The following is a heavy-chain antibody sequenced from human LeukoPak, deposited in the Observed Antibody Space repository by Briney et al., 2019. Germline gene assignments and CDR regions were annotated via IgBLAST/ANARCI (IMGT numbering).Heavy chain of an antibody. CDR2: INHSGST. J-gene: IGHJ4*02. CDR3: ARGRRIVVVPAAYYFDY. CDR1: GGSFSGYY. Sequence: SETLSLTCAVYGGSFSGYYWSWIRQPPGKGLECIGEINHSGSTNYNPSLKSRVTISVDTSKNQFSLKLSSVTAADTAVYYCARGRRIVVVPAAYYFDYWGQGTLVTVSS. V-gene: IGHV4-34*01. D-gene: IGHD2-2*01.